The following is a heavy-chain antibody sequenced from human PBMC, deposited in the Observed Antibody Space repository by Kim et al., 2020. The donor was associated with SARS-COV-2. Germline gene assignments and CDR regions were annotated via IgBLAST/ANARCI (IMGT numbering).Heavy chain of an antibody. V-gene: IGHV1-24*01. D-gene: IGHD3-10*01. Sequence: ASVKVSCKVSGYTLTELSMHWVRQAPGKGLEWMGGFDPEDGETIYEQKFQGRVTMTEDTSTDTAYMELSSLRSEDTAVYYCATSSALIWFGDPSRGVWFDPWGQGTLVTVSS. CDR3: ATSSALIWFGDPSRGVWFDP. J-gene: IGHJ5*02. CDR1: GYTLTELS. CDR2: FDPEDGET.